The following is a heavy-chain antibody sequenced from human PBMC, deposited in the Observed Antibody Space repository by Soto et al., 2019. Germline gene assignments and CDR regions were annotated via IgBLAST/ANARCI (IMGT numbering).Heavy chain of an antibody. CDR3: ARDQVTIFGVVTPGAFDI. CDR2: ISAYNGNT. CDR1: GYTFTSYG. V-gene: IGHV1-18*01. D-gene: IGHD3-3*01. Sequence: QVQLVQSGAEVKKPGASVKVSCKASGYTFTSYGISWVRQAPGQGLEWMGWISAYNGNTNYAQKLQGIVTMTTDTSTSTAYMELRSLRSDDTAVYYCARDQVTIFGVVTPGAFDIWGQGTMVTGSS. J-gene: IGHJ3*02.